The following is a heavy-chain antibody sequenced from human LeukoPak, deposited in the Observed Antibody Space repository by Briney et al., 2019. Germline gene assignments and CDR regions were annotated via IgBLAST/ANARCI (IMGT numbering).Heavy chain of an antibody. Sequence: PSETLSLTCTVSGGSISSYYWSWIRQPPGKGLEWIGYIYYSGSTNYNPSLKSRVTISVDTSKNQFSLKLSSVTAADTAVYYCARDRRSGGSQTLDYWGQGTLVTVSS. CDR1: GGSISSYY. D-gene: IGHD2-15*01. CDR2: IYYSGST. CDR3: ARDRRSGGSQTLDY. J-gene: IGHJ4*02. V-gene: IGHV4-59*01.